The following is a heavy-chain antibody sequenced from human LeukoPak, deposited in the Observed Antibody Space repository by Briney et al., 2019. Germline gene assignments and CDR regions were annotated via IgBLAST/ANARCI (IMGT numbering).Heavy chain of an antibody. D-gene: IGHD5-24*01. CDR1: GYTFTGYY. V-gene: IGHV1-2*02. CDR3: ARIRDGYNAAYDI. J-gene: IGHJ3*02. Sequence: ASVKVSCKASGYTFTGYYMHGVRQAPGQGLEWMGWINPNSGGTNYAQKFQGRVTMTRDTSISTVYMELSSLRSEDTAVYYCARIRDGYNAAYDIWGQGTMVTVSS. CDR2: INPNSGGT.